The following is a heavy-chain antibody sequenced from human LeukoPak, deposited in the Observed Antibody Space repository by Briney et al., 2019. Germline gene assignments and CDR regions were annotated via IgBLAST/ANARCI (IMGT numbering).Heavy chain of an antibody. CDR1: GFTFSSHG. Sequence: GGSLRLSCAASGFTFSSHGLHWVRQAPGKGLECVAVISYDGSNKYYADSVKGRFTISRDNSKNTLYLQMNSLRAEDTAVYYCAKDSGGYTYVFDYWGQGTLVTVSS. V-gene: IGHV3-30*18. CDR3: AKDSGGYTYVFDY. CDR2: ISYDGSNK. J-gene: IGHJ4*02. D-gene: IGHD5-18*01.